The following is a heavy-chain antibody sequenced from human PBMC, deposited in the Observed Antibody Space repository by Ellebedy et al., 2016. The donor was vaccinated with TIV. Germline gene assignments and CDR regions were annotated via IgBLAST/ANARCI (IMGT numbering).Heavy chain of an antibody. CDR1: GFIFSSHW. J-gene: IGHJ3*01. D-gene: IGHD2-8*02. CDR3: ARGGTAGGFDV. CDR2: IKEDGSEE. V-gene: IGHV3-7*01. Sequence: GESLKISXAASGFIFSSHWMSWVRQVPGKGLEWVANIKEDGSEEYYGDSVKGRCTIFRDNDKNSQNLQMVSLRAEDTAVYYCARGGTAGGFDVWGQGTMVAVSS.